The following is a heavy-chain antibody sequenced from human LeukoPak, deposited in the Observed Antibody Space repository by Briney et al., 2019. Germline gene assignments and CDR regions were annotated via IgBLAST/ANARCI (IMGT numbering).Heavy chain of an antibody. Sequence: GGSLRLSCAASGFTFSDYYMSWIRQAPGKGLEWVSYISSSSSYTNYADSVKGRFTISRDNAKYSLYLQMNSLRAEDTAVYYCAREVDCSGGSCYANWFDPWGQGTLVTVSS. V-gene: IGHV3-11*05. D-gene: IGHD2-15*01. CDR3: AREVDCSGGSCYANWFDP. CDR1: GFTFSDYY. CDR2: ISSSSSYT. J-gene: IGHJ5*02.